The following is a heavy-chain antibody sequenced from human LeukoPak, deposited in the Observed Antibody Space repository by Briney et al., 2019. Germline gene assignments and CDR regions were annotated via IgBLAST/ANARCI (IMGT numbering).Heavy chain of an antibody. CDR3: ARVDSSSGYFDY. Sequence: SETLSLTCTVSGGSITSYYWTWIRQPPGKGLEYIGFIFYSGTTNYNPSLKSRVTISLDTSKNQFSLKLSSVTAADTAVYYCARVDSSSGYFDYWGQGTLVTVSS. CDR2: IFYSGTT. J-gene: IGHJ4*02. CDR1: GGSITSYY. V-gene: IGHV4-59*01. D-gene: IGHD6-6*01.